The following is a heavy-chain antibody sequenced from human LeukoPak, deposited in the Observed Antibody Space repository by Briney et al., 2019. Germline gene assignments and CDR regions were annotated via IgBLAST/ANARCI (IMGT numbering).Heavy chain of an antibody. CDR3: ARLAAISGSDYPDD. V-gene: IGHV4-59*08. CDR2: IFYSGNT. Sequence: SETLSLTCTVSGVSISSYYWSWIRQPPGKGLEWIGYIFYSGNTIYNPSLRSRVTVSADTSKNHFSLRLRSVTAADTAVYYCARLAAISGSDYPDDWGQGTLVTVSS. CDR1: GVSISSYY. J-gene: IGHJ4*02. D-gene: IGHD1-26*01.